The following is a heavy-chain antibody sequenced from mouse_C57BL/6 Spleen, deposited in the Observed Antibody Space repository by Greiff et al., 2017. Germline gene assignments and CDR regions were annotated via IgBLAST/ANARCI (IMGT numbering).Heavy chain of an antibody. J-gene: IGHJ2*01. CDR1: GYSITSGYY. Sequence: EVHLVESGPGLVKPSPSLSLTCSVTGYSITSGYYWNWIRQFPGNKLEWMGYISYDGSNNYNPSLKNRISITRDTSKNQFFLKLNSVTTEDTATYYCARGSSSFDYWGQGTTLTVSS. V-gene: IGHV3-6*01. CDR2: ISYDGSN. CDR3: ARGSSSFDY. D-gene: IGHD1-1*01.